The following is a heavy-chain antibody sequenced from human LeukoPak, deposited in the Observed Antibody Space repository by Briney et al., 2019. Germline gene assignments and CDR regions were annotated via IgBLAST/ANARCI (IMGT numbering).Heavy chain of an antibody. CDR2: INHSGST. D-gene: IGHD4-17*01. V-gene: IGHV4-34*01. J-gene: IGHJ3*02. CDR3: AREEASYGDFDAFDI. Sequence: PSETLSLTCAVYGGSFSGYYWSWIRQPPGKGLEWIGEINHSGSTNYNPSLKSRVTISVDTSKNQFSLKLSSVTAADTAVYYCAREEASYGDFDAFDIWGQGTMVTVSS. CDR1: GGSFSGYY.